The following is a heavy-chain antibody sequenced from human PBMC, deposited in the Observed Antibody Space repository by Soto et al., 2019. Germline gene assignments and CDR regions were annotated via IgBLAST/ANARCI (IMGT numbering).Heavy chain of an antibody. D-gene: IGHD6-6*01. J-gene: IGHJ5*02. CDR1: GYTFTSYY. CDR3: ASSKTYSSSSRNNWFDP. V-gene: IGHV1-46*01. Sequence: QVQLVQSGAEVKKPGASVKVSCKASGYTFTSYYMHWVRQAPGQGLEWMGIINPSGGSTSYAQKFQGRVTMTRDTSTSTVYMELSSLRSEDTAVYYCASSKTYSSSSRNNWFDPWGQGTLVTVSS. CDR2: INPSGGST.